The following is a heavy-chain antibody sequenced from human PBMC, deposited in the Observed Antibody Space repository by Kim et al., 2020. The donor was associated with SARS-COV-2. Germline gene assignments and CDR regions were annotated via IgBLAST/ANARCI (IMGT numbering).Heavy chain of an antibody. CDR1: GFTFSSYS. CDR2: ISSSSSYI. CDR3: ARALYYYDSSGPDAFDI. J-gene: IGHJ3*02. V-gene: IGHV3-21*01. Sequence: GGSLRLSCAASGFTFSSYSMNWVRQAPGKGLEWVSSISSSSSYIYYADSVKGRFTISRDNAKNSLYLQMNSLRAEDTAVYYCARALYYYDSSGPDAFDIWGQGTMVTVSS. D-gene: IGHD3-22*01.